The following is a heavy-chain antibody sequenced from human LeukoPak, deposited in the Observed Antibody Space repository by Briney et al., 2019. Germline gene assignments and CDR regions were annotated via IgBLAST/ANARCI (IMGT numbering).Heavy chain of an antibody. D-gene: IGHD2-2*01. V-gene: IGHV1-69*01. J-gene: IGHJ6*03. Sequence: GSSVKVSCKASGGTFSSSGIIWVRQAPGQGLEWMGGIIPIFGTANYAQKFQGRVTITADESTSTAYMELSSLRSEDTAVYYCARDRALRGRDIVVVPAATTSSYYYYMDVWGKGTTVTASS. CDR2: IIPIFGTA. CDR1: GGTFSSSG. CDR3: ARDRALRGRDIVVVPAATTSSYYYYMDV.